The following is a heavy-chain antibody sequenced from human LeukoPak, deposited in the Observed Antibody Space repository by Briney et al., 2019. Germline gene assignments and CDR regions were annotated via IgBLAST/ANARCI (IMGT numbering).Heavy chain of an antibody. CDR2: IYQSGST. CDR1: GGSISGGGYS. J-gene: IGHJ3*02. D-gene: IGHD1-26*01. Sequence: SQTLSLTCAVSGGSISGGGYSWSWIRQSPGKGLEWIGYIYQSGSTYYNPSLKSRVTISVDRSKNQFSLKLSSLTAADTAVYYCARSGSYFFFDIWGQGTMVTVSS. CDR3: ARSGSYFFFDI. V-gene: IGHV4-30-2*06.